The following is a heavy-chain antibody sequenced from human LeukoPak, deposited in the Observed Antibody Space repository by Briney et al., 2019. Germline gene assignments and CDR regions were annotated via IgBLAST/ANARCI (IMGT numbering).Heavy chain of an antibody. J-gene: IGHJ3*02. Sequence: SQTLSLTCTVSGGSISSGGYYWSWIRQHPGKGLEWIGYIYYIGRTYYNPSLKSRITISVDTSKNQFSLKLSSVTAADTAVYYCAKPYGDAPFDAFDIWGQGTMVTVSS. CDR1: GGSISSGGYY. CDR2: IYYIGRT. CDR3: AKPYGDAPFDAFDI. V-gene: IGHV4-31*02. D-gene: IGHD4-17*01.